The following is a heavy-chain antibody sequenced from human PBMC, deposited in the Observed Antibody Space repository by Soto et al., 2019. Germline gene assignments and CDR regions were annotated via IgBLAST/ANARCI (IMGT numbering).Heavy chain of an antibody. J-gene: IGHJ4*02. Sequence: GGSLRLSCAASGFTFSSYAMHWVRQAPGKGLEWVAVISYDGSNKYYADSVKGRFTISRDNSKNTLYLQMNSLRAEDTAVYYCARDSHPVGLGAYFDYWGQGTLVTVSS. CDR2: ISYDGSNK. V-gene: IGHV3-30-3*01. D-gene: IGHD1-26*01. CDR1: GFTFSSYA. CDR3: ARDSHPVGLGAYFDY.